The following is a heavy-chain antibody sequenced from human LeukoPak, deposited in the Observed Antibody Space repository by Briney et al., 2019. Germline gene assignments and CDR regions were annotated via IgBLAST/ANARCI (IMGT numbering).Heavy chain of an antibody. D-gene: IGHD2-15*01. J-gene: IGHJ4*02. CDR3: ATGQDAEDDY. Sequence: ASVKVSCKVSGYTHPQLSIHGVRHPPGNARECMGDFDPQDGETIYTQKFQGRVTMTEDTSTDTAYMGLSSVGSEDRAVYYCATGQDAEDDYWGQGTLVTVSS. CDR1: GYTHPQLS. CDR2: FDPQDGET. V-gene: IGHV1-24*01.